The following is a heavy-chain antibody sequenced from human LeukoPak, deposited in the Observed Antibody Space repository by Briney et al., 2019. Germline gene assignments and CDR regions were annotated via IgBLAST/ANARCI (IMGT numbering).Heavy chain of an antibody. V-gene: IGHV4-39*07. CDR2: IYYSGST. CDR1: GGSISSSSYY. CDR3: ARAHDRGSKLGTNDY. J-gene: IGHJ4*02. Sequence: SETLSLTCTVSGGSISSSSYYWGWIRQPPGKGLEWIGSIYYSGSTYYNPSLKSRVTISVDTSKNQFSLKLSSVTAADTAVYYCARAHDRGSKLGTNDYWGQGTLVTVSS. D-gene: IGHD1-1*01.